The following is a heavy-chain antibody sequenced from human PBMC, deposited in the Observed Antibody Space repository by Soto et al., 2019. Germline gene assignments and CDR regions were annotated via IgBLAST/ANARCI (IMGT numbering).Heavy chain of an antibody. Sequence: GASALVPCKDAGGTLSSCAISWVRKAPGQGLEWMGGIIPIFGRANYAGECQGRVTSIADESTSKDYMELRSLRSKDTAVYYCVMGLWLYAFDIWGQGTMVTVAS. CDR1: GGTLSSCA. D-gene: IGHD5-12*01. CDR3: VMGLWLYAFDI. J-gene: IGHJ3*02. CDR2: IIPIFGRA. V-gene: IGHV1-69*13.